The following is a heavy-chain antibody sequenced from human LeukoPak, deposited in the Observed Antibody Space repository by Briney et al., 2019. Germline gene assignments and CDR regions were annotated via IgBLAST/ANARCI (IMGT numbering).Heavy chain of an antibody. V-gene: IGHV1-2*02. Sequence: ASVKVSCKASGYSFIDYYIHWVRQAPGQGLEWMGWVNPHSGGTKFAQKFQGRVTMTRDTSINTAYMEASSLRSDDTAVYYCARDIGDYYGSGSYWLLWGQGTLVTVAS. CDR1: GYSFIDYY. CDR3: ARDIGDYYGSGSYWLL. J-gene: IGHJ4*02. D-gene: IGHD3-10*01. CDR2: VNPHSGGT.